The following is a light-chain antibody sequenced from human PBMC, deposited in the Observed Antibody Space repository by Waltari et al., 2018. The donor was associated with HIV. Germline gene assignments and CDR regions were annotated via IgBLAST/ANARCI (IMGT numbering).Light chain of an antibody. V-gene: IGLV3-19*01. J-gene: IGLJ2*01. CDR1: NLITYS. CDR3: KSRDSSGNHVL. Sequence: SSELTQDATVSVALGQTVRITCQGDNLITYSASWYQQKPAQAPVLVIFGKNTRPSGIPDRFSGSTSGNTASLTITGAQAEDEADYYCKSRDSSGNHVLFGGRTKLTVL. CDR2: GKN.